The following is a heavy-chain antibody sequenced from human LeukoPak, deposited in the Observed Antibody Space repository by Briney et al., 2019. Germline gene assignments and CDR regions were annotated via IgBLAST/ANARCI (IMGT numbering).Heavy chain of an antibody. Sequence: ASVKVSCKASGYTFTSYYMHWVRQAPGQGLEWMGWINPNSGGTNYAQKFQGRVTMTRDTSISTAYMELSRLRSDDTAVYYCARDVSLRFLNWFDPWGQGTLVTVSS. CDR3: ARDVSLRFLNWFDP. CDR2: INPNSGGT. D-gene: IGHD3-3*01. J-gene: IGHJ5*02. CDR1: GYTFTSYY. V-gene: IGHV1-2*02.